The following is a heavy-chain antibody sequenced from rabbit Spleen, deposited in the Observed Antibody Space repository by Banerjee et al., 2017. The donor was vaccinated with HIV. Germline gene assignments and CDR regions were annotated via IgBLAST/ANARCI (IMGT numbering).Heavy chain of an antibody. CDR2: IYVGSSGST. J-gene: IGHJ6*01. CDR1: GFSFSSSYD. V-gene: IGHV1S40*01. Sequence: QSLEESGGDLVKPGASLTLTCTASGFSFSSSYDMCWVRQAPGKGLEWIACIYVGSSGSTYYASWAKGRFTISKTSSTTVTLQVTSLTAADTATYFCARDTSSSFSSYGMDLWGPGTLVTVS. CDR3: ARDTSSSFSSYGMDL. D-gene: IGHD1-1*01.